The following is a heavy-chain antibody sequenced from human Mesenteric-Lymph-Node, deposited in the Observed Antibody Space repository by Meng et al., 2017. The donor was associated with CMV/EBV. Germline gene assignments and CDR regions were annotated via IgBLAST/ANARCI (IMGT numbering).Heavy chain of an antibody. CDR2: INHKTGGT. V-gene: IGHV1-2*02. Sequence: ASVKVSCKTSGYTFTAYYLHWVRQAPGQGLEWMGWINHKTGGTNYAQKFQGRVTMTRDTSTSTAYMELSRLASDDTAVYYCARMTTVQFDFWGQGALVTVSS. J-gene: IGHJ4*02. CDR1: GYTFTAYY. CDR3: ARMTTVQFDF. D-gene: IGHD4-11*01.